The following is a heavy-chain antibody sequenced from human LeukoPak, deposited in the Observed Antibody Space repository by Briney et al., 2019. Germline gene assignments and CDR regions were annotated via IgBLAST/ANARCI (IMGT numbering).Heavy chain of an antibody. D-gene: IGHD5-18*01. CDR1: GYTFTSYA. CDR2: INAGNGNT. CDR3: ASSDTAHDHFDY. V-gene: IGHV1-3*01. J-gene: IGHJ4*02. Sequence: ASVKVSCKASGYTFTSYAMHWVRQAPGQRLKWMGWINAGNGNTKYSQKFQGRVTITRDTSASTAYMELSSLRSEDTAVYYCASSDTAHDHFDYWGQGTLVTVSS.